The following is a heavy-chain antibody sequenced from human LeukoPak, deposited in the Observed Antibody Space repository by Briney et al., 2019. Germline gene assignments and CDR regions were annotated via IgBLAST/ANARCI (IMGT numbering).Heavy chain of an antibody. CDR1: GYSFTSYW. Sequence: GESLKISCKASGYSFTSYWIGWVRQMPGKGLEWMGIIYPGDSDTRYSPSFQGQVTISADNSTSTAYLQWNSLKASDTAMYYCARHKEKQSENWFDPWGQGTLVTVSS. V-gene: IGHV5-51*01. CDR2: IYPGDSDT. J-gene: IGHJ5*02. D-gene: IGHD6-19*01. CDR3: ARHKEKQSENWFDP.